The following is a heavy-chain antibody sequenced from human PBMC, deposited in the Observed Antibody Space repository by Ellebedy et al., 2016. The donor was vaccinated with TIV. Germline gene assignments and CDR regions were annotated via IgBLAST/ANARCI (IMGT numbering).Heavy chain of an antibody. CDR2: IAGSGDST. J-gene: IGHJ4*02. CDR1: GFTFGNYA. Sequence: GESLKISXVDYGFTFGNYAMSWVRQAPGKGLEWVSAIAGSGDSTYYADSVKGRFTISRDNSKNTLYLQMNSLRAEDTALYYCAKGMRGGADFDYWGQGTLVTVSS. V-gene: IGHV3-23*01. D-gene: IGHD4/OR15-4a*01. CDR3: AKGMRGGADFDY.